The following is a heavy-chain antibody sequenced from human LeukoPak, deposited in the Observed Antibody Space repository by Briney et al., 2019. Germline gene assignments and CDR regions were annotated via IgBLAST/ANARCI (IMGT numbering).Heavy chain of an antibody. Sequence: ASETLSLTCTVSGASISSNNYYWDWVRQPPGKGLEWVSAISGSGGSTYYADSVKGRFTISRDNSKNTLYLQMNSLRAEDTAVYYCAKDQDRKKIAVAGIDYWGQGTLVTVSS. J-gene: IGHJ4*02. D-gene: IGHD6-19*01. CDR1: GASISSNNYY. V-gene: IGHV3-23*01. CDR3: AKDQDRKKIAVAGIDY. CDR2: ISGSGGST.